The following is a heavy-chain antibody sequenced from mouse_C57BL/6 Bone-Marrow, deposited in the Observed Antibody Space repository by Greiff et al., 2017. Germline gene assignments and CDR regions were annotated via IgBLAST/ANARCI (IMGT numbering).Heavy chain of an antibody. D-gene: IGHD1-1*02. CDR3: ARGDYDCYAMDY. V-gene: IGHV1-55*01. CDR2: IYPGSGST. CDR1: GYTFTSYW. J-gene: IGHJ4*01. Sequence: VQLQQSGAELVKPGASVKMSCKASGYTFTSYWLTWVKQRPGQGLEWNGDIYPGSGSTNYNEKFKSKATPTVDTSSSTAYMQLGSLTSEDAAVSYCARGDYDCYAMDYWGQGTSVTVSS.